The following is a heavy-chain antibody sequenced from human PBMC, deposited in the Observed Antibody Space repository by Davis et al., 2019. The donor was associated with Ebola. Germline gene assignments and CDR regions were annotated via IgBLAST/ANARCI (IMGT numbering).Heavy chain of an antibody. CDR1: GFTFSSYG. Sequence: GGSLRLSCAASGFTFSSYGMHWVRQAPGKGLEWVAVISYDGSNKYYADSVKGRFTISRDNSKNTLYLQMNSLRAEDTAVYYCARASGGYDSSGYYVLNAFDIWGQGTMVTVSS. V-gene: IGHV3-30*03. CDR3: ARASGGYDSSGYYVLNAFDI. D-gene: IGHD3-22*01. CDR2: ISYDGSNK. J-gene: IGHJ3*02.